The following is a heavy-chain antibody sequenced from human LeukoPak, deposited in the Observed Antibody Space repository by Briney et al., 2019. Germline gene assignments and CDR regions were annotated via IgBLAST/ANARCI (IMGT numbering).Heavy chain of an antibody. V-gene: IGHV1-46*01. CDR1: GYTFTSYY. Sequence: ASVKVSCKASGYTFTSYYMHWVRQAPGQGLEWMGIINPSGGSTSYAQKCQGRVTMTRDTSTSTVYMELSSLRSEDTAVYYCARVGSGYSYGSPFDYWGQGTLVTVSS. CDR2: INPSGGST. J-gene: IGHJ4*02. D-gene: IGHD5-18*01. CDR3: ARVGSGYSYGSPFDY.